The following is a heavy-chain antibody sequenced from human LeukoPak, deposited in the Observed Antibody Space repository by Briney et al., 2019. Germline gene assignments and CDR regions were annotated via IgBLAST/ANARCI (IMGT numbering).Heavy chain of an antibody. D-gene: IGHD1-20*01. CDR3: ARGQYLTGAFDP. J-gene: IGHJ5*02. CDR2: INPNSGGT. V-gene: IGHV1-2*02. Sequence: ASVKVSCKASGYTFTGYYMHWVRQAPGQGLEWMGWINPNSGGTNYAQKFQGRVTMTRDMSTSTVYMELSSLRSEDTAVYYCARGQYLTGAFDPWGQGTLVTVSS. CDR1: GYTFTGYY.